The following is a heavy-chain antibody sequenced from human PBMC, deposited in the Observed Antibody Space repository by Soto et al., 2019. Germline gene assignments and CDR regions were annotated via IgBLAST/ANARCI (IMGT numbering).Heavy chain of an antibody. CDR1: GFIFSAYG. CDR3: ARCKQKVIHCAMDV. J-gene: IGHJ6*01. V-gene: IGHV3-33*01. D-gene: IGHD2-21*01. CDR2: INYDGSSK. Sequence: QVHLVESGGGAVQSGRSLRVSCATSGFIFSAYGMHWVRHAPGTGLEWVAFINYDGSSKFYGDSVKGRFTVSRDNSKNTLFLQLNRLRGEETATYYCARCKQKVIHCAMDVWGQGATVTV.